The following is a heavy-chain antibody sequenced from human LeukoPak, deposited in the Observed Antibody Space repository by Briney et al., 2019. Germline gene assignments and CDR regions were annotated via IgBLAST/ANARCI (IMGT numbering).Heavy chain of an antibody. CDR1: GFTFSSYS. D-gene: IGHD3-10*02. Sequence: PGGSLRLSCAASGFTFSSYSMNWVRQAPGKGLEWVSSISSSSSYKYYADSVKGRFTISRDNAKNSLYLQMNSLRAEDTAVYYCASSCSGLLVEFDYWGQGTLVTVSS. J-gene: IGHJ4*02. CDR2: ISSSSSYK. V-gene: IGHV3-21*01. CDR3: ASSCSGLLVEFDY.